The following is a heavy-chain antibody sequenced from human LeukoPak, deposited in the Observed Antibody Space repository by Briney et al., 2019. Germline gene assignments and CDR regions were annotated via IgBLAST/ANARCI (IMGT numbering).Heavy chain of an antibody. Sequence: ASVKASCKASGYTFTSYGISWMRQAPGQGLEWMGWISAYNGNTNYAQKLQGRVTMTTDTSTSTAYMELRSLRSEDTAVYYCARGDIAAAGPHFDYWGQGTLVTVSS. J-gene: IGHJ4*02. V-gene: IGHV1-18*01. CDR3: ARGDIAAAGPHFDY. CDR2: ISAYNGNT. D-gene: IGHD6-13*01. CDR1: GYTFTSYG.